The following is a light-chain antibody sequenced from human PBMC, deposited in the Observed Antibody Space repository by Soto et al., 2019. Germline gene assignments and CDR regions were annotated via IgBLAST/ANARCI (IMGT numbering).Light chain of an antibody. Sequence: QSVLTQPPSASGTHGQRVTISCSGSSSNIGSNTVKWYHQLPGTAPKLLIYSNNQRPSGVPDRFSGYKSGTSASLAISGLQSEDEADYYCAAWDDSLNGVVFGGGTKVTVL. CDR2: SNN. V-gene: IGLV1-44*01. CDR1: SSNIGSNT. J-gene: IGLJ2*01. CDR3: AAWDDSLNGVV.